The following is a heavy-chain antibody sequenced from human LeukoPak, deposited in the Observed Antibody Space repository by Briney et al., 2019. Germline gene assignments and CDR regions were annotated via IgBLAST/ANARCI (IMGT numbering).Heavy chain of an antibody. J-gene: IGHJ4*02. CDR3: AKAPVLGSSGWYYYFDY. CDR2: IEEDGEI. CDR1: GFTFSNYW. Sequence: GGSLRLSCTASGFTFSNYWMSWVRQAPGKGLEWVATIEEDGEIYYVDSVKGRFTISRDNAKNSLYLQMNSLRAEDTAVYYCAKAPVLGSSGWYYYFDYWGQGTLVTVSS. V-gene: IGHV3-7*03. D-gene: IGHD6-19*01.